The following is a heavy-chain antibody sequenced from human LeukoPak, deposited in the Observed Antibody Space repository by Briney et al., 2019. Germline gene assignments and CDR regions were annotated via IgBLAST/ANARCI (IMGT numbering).Heavy chain of an antibody. J-gene: IGHJ4*02. Sequence: GGSLRLSCAASGFTFSSYSMNWVRQAPGKGLEWVSSISSSSSYIYYADSVKGRFTISRDNAKNSLYLQMNSLRAEDTAVYYCARGGSGSYLLFNWGQGTLVTVSS. CDR1: GFTFSSYS. V-gene: IGHV3-21*01. CDR2: ISSSSSYI. CDR3: ARGGSGSYLLFN. D-gene: IGHD3-10*01.